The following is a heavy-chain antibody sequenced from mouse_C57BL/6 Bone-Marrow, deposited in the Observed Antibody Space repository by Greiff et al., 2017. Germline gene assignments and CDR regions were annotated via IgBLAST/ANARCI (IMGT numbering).Heavy chain of an antibody. D-gene: IGHD2-5*01. Sequence: QVHVKQSGAELVKPGASVKMSCKASGYTFTSYWITWVKQRPGQGLAWIGDIYPGSGSTNYNEKFKSKATLTVDTSSSTAYMQLSSLTSEDSAVYYCVYSNYGYFDVWGTGTTVTVSS. CDR1: GYTFTSYW. V-gene: IGHV1-55*01. CDR3: VYSNYGYFDV. CDR2: IYPGSGST. J-gene: IGHJ1*03.